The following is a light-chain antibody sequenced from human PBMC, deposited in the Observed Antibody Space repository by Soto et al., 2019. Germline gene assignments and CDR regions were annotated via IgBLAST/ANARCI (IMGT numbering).Light chain of an antibody. CDR3: QQYYSYPQT. CDR2: AAS. CDR1: QGISSY. J-gene: IGKJ1*01. V-gene: IGKV1-8*01. Sequence: AIRMTQSPSSLSASTGDRVTITCRASQGISSYLAWYQQKPGKAPKLLIYAASTLQSGVPSRFSGSGSGTDFTLTISCLQSEDVATYYCQQYYSYPQTFGQGNKVEIK.